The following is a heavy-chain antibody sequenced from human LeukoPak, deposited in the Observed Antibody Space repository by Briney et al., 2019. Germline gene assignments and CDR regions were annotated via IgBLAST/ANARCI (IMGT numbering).Heavy chain of an antibody. CDR2: MSAYNGKT. CDR3: ARGMGYSYGHPQGAFDI. J-gene: IGHJ3*02. CDR1: GYSFTSYG. D-gene: IGHD5-18*01. Sequence: ASVKVSCKASGYSFTSYGFNWVRQAPGQGLEWMGWMSAYNGKTNYAHSLQGRVTVTADTSTSTAYMELRSLRSEDTAVYYCARGMGYSYGHPQGAFDIWGQGTMVTVSS. V-gene: IGHV1-18*01.